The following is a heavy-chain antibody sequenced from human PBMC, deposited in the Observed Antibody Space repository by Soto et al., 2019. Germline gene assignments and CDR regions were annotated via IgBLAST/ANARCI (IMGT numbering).Heavy chain of an antibody. CDR1: GFTFSSYG. CDR2: ISYDGSNK. CDR3: AKDLYNWNYWDYYYGMDV. J-gene: IGHJ6*02. D-gene: IGHD1-7*01. V-gene: IGHV3-30*18. Sequence: GGSLRLSCAASGFTFSSYGMHWVRQAPGKGLEWVAVISYDGSNKYYADSVKGRFTISRDNSKNTLYLQMNSLRAEDTAVYYCAKDLYNWNYWDYYYGMDVWGQGTTVTISS.